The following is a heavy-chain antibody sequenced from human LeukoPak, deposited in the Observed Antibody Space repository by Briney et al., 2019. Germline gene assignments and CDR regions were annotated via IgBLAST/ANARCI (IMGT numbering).Heavy chain of an antibody. D-gene: IGHD3-10*01. CDR3: ARDHLPITMVRGVILYNWFDP. CDR2: INSDGSST. V-gene: IGHV3-74*01. CDR1: GFTFSSYW. Sequence: GGSLRLSCAASGFTFSSYWMHWVRQAPGKGLVWVSRINSDGSSTSYADSVKGRFTISRDNAKNTLYLQMNSLRAEDTAVYYCARDHLPITMVRGVILYNWFDPWGQGTLVTVSS. J-gene: IGHJ5*02.